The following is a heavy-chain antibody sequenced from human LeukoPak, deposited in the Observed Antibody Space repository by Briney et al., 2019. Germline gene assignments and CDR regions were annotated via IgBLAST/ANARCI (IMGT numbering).Heavy chain of an antibody. J-gene: IGHJ4*02. D-gene: IGHD3-10*01. Sequence: SETLSLTCTVSGGSISSSSYYWGWIRQPPGKGLEWIGSIYYSGSTYYNPSLKSRVTISVDTSKNQFSLKLTSVTAADTAVYYCAILAVREPPDYWGQGTLVTVSS. CDR1: GGSISSSSYY. V-gene: IGHV4-39*01. CDR2: IYYSGST. CDR3: AILAVREPPDY.